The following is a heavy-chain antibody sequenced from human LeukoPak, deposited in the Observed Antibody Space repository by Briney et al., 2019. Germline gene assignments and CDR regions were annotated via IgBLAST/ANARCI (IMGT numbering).Heavy chain of an antibody. V-gene: IGHV3-48*01. Sequence: GGSLRLSCTASGFPFIEYSMNWVRQAPGKGLEWISYIGIDSGNTKYADSVRGRFTISADKAKNSLYLQMNSLRAEDTAVYYCARGNDYGGLTDPATPYFDYWGQGTLVTVSS. CDR2: IGIDSGNT. D-gene: IGHD4-23*01. CDR1: GFPFIEYS. CDR3: ARGNDYGGLTDPATPYFDY. J-gene: IGHJ4*02.